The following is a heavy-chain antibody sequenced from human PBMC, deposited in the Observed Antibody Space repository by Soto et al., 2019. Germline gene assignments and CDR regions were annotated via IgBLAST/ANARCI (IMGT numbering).Heavy chain of an antibody. D-gene: IGHD3-10*02. CDR1: GGSIRNNNW. CDR2: IYHAGTT. J-gene: IGHJ3*02. V-gene: IGHV4-4*02. CDR3: VAEGGSITVRGPFDM. Sequence: SETLCLTWTVVGGSIRNNNWWRWVSLPPGRGLECIGQIYHAGTTNFNPSLMNRVTISVDESRNQISLRLRSVTAADTAVYFFVAEGGSITVRGPFDMWGPGTLVTVSS.